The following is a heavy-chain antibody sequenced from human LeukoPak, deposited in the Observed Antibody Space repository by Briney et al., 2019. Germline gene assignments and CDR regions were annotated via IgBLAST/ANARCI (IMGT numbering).Heavy chain of an antibody. CDR2: IIPILGIA. V-gene: IGHV1-69*04. CDR1: GGTFSSYT. Sequence: SVKVSCKASGGTFSSYTISWVRQAPGQGLEWMGRIIPILGIANYAQKFQGRVTITADKSTSTAYMELSSLRSEDTAVHYCARESGDTIFGVAHYYFDYWGQGTLVTVSS. CDR3: ARESGDTIFGVAHYYFDY. D-gene: IGHD3-3*01. J-gene: IGHJ4*02.